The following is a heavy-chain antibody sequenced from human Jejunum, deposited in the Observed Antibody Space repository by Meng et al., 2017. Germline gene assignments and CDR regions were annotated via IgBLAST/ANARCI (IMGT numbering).Heavy chain of an antibody. D-gene: IGHD1-26*01. Sequence: ASVKVSCKASGYTLTGYYMHWVRQAPGQGLEWVGWINADSGATNYAQKFKGRVTMTRDTSTTTVYMELSSLGPDDTAIYYCAREGDKVMFPSAARGDYYLDYWGQGTLVTVSS. J-gene: IGHJ4*02. CDR1: GYTLTGYY. CDR3: AREGDKVMFPSAARGDYYLDY. CDR2: INADSGAT. V-gene: IGHV1-2*02.